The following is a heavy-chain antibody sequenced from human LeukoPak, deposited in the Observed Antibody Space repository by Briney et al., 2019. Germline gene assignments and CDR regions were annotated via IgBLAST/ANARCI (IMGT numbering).Heavy chain of an antibody. CDR3: ARSSGRGGIAVAARRGNYYMDV. CDR1: GGSLSGYY. Sequence: PSETLSLTCAVYGGSLSGYYWSWIRQPPGKGLEWIGEINHSGSTNYNPSLKSRVTISVDTSKNQFSLKLSSVTAADTAVYYCARSSGRGGIAVAARRGNYYMDVWGKGTTVTVSS. V-gene: IGHV4-34*01. D-gene: IGHD6-19*01. CDR2: INHSGST. J-gene: IGHJ6*03.